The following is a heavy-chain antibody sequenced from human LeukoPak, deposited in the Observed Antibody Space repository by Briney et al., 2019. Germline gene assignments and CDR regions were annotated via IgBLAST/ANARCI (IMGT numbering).Heavy chain of an antibody. J-gene: IGHJ4*02. CDR3: ARRRSIGYCSGGSCHLVGGLYYFDY. CDR2: INHSGST. Sequence: PSETLSLTCAVYGGSFSGYYWSWIRQPPGKGLEWIGVINHSGSTNYNPSLKSRVTISVDTSKNQFSLKLSSVTAADTAVYYCARRRSIGYCSGGSCHLVGGLYYFDYWGQGTLVTVSS. D-gene: IGHD2-15*01. V-gene: IGHV4-34*01. CDR1: GGSFSGYY.